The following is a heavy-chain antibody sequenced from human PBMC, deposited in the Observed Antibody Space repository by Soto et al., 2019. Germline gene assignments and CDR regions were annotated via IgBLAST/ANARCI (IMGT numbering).Heavy chain of an antibody. CDR2: IWYDGSNK. J-gene: IGHJ4*02. Sequence: GGSLRLSCAASGFTFSSYGMHWVRQAPGKGLEWVAVIWYDGSNKYYADSVKGRFTISRDNSKNTLYLQMNSLRAEDTAVYYCARDSQSDLGGGEDYWGQGTLVTVSS. CDR3: ARDSQSDLGGGEDY. D-gene: IGHD3-3*01. V-gene: IGHV3-33*01. CDR1: GFTFSSYG.